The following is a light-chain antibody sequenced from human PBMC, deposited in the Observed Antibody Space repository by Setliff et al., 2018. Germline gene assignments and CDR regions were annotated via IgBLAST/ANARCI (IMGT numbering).Light chain of an antibody. J-gene: IGLJ1*01. CDR1: SSDVGGYHL. CDR3: NAYSADTTYV. V-gene: IGLV2-23*02. Sequence: QSVLTQPASVSGSPGQSITISCAGTSSDVGGYHLVSWYQQHPGKAPKLVLYEVNNRPSGISNRFSGSKSGNTASLTISGLRTEDEADYYCNAYSADTTYVFGSGTKVTVL. CDR2: EVN.